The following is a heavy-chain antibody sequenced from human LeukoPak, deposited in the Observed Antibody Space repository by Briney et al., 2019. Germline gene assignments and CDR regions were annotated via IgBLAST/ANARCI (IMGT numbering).Heavy chain of an antibody. CDR1: GFTVSNNY. D-gene: IGHD3-16*01. CDR2: IYSGGTT. Sequence: PGGSLRLSCAASGFTVSNNYLHWVRQAPGKGLEWVSVIYSGGTTYYANSVKGRFTISRDNSKNTLYLQMNSLRAEDTALYHCAREALRADYVWGSYYYYYMDVWGKGTTVTISS. V-gene: IGHV3-53*01. CDR3: AREALRADYVWGSYYYYYMDV. J-gene: IGHJ6*03.